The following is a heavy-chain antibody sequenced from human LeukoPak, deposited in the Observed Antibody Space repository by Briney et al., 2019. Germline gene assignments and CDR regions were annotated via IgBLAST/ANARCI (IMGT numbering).Heavy chain of an antibody. D-gene: IGHD5-18*01. J-gene: IGHJ4*02. Sequence: GGSLRLSCAASGFTFSNAWMSWVRQAPGKGLEWVGRIKSKTDGGTTDYAAPVKGRFTISRDDPKNTLYLQMNSLKTEDTAVYYCTTGSIQLWSEFDYWGQGTLVTVSS. CDR2: IKSKTDGGTT. CDR1: GFTFSNAW. V-gene: IGHV3-15*01. CDR3: TTGSIQLWSEFDY.